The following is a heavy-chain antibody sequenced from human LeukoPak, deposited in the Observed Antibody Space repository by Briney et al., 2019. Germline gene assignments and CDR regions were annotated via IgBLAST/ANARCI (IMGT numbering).Heavy chain of an antibody. CDR1: GFTFSNFL. D-gene: IGHD1-26*01. J-gene: IGHJ4*02. CDR2: ISGSGGDT. Sequence: GGSLRLSCAASGFTFSNFLMTWVRQAPGKGPEWVSAISGSGGDTYYADSVKGRFTISRDNSKNTLYQQMNSLRAEDTAVYYCAKKGATTGDFDYWGQGTLVTVSS. CDR3: AKKGATTGDFDY. V-gene: IGHV3-23*01.